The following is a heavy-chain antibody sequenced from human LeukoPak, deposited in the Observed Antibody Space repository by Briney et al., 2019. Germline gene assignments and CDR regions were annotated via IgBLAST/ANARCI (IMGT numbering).Heavy chain of an antibody. CDR2: ISTNGVGT. CDR3: ARYGSGSCYDY. V-gene: IGHV3-64*01. J-gene: IGHJ4*02. CDR1: GFTLSTYA. D-gene: IGHD3-10*01. Sequence: PGGSLRLSCAASGFTLSTYAMHWVRQAPGKGLEYVSAISTNGVGTYYANSVKGRFIISRDNSKNTLYLQMGSLRAEDMAVYYCARYGSGSCYDYWGQGTLVTVSS.